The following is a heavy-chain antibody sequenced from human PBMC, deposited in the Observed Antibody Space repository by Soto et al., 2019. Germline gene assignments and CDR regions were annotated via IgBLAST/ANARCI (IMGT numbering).Heavy chain of an antibody. V-gene: IGHV3-33*01. Sequence: GGSLRLSCAASGFTFSSYGMHWVRQAPGKGLEWVAVIWYDGSNKYYADSVKGRFTISRDNSKNTLYLQMNSLRAEDTAVYYCARDSKIAARLNYFDYWGQGTLVTVSS. CDR1: GFTFSSYG. D-gene: IGHD6-6*01. J-gene: IGHJ4*02. CDR2: IWYDGSNK. CDR3: ARDSKIAARLNYFDY.